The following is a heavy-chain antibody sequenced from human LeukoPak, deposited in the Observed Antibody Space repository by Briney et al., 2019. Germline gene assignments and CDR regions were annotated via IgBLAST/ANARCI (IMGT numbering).Heavy chain of an antibody. J-gene: IGHJ4*02. CDR3: ARRSDSSGWFGSWGIDY. CDR1: GYSFNSQW. D-gene: IGHD6-19*01. V-gene: IGHV5-51*01. CDR2: IYPGDSDT. Sequence: GESLKISCKGSGYSFNSQWFGWVRQMPGKGLEWMGIIYPGDSDTRYSPSFQGQVTISVDKSISTAYLQWSSLKASDTAMYYCARRSDSSGWFGSWGIDYWGQGTLVTVSS.